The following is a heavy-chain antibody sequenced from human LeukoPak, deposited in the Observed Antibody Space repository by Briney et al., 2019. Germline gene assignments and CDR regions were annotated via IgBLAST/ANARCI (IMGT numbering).Heavy chain of an antibody. D-gene: IGHD4-23*01. CDR3: ARGDYGGDYFDY. CDR1: GFTFSSYA. J-gene: IGHJ4*02. Sequence: GGSLRLSCAASGFTFSSYAMSWVRQAPGKGLEWVSAISGSGGSTYYADSVKGRFTISRNNAKNSLYLQMNSLRAEDTAVYYCARGDYGGDYFDYWGQGTLVTVSS. CDR2: ISGSGGST. V-gene: IGHV3-23*01.